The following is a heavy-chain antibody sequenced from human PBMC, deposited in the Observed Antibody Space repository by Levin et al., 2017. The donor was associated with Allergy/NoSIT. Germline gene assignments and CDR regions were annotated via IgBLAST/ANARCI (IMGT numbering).Heavy chain of an antibody. D-gene: IGHD3-22*01. CDR1: GFTFSSYA. CDR2: MSFDGSKK. Sequence: GESLKISCAASGFTFSSYAMHWVRQAPGKGLEWVAVMSFDGSKKYYTDSVKGRFTLSRDNSKDTVYLQMNSLRPEDTAVYFCARDFLPTYYDSSGYYHNYFDPWGQGTLVTVSS. CDR3: ARDFLPTYYDSSGYYHNYFDP. J-gene: IGHJ5*02. V-gene: IGHV3-30*04.